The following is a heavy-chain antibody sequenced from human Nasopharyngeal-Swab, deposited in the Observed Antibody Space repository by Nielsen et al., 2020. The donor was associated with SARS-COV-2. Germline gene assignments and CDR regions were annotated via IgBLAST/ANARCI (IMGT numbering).Heavy chain of an antibody. J-gene: IGHJ5*02. CDR1: GYSISSGYY. V-gene: IGHV4-38-2*02. Sequence: SETLSLTCTVSGYSISSGYYWGWIRQPPGKGLEWIGNIYHSGRTFYNPSLKSRVTISVDTSKNQFSLKLSSVTAADTAVYYCARARDRVTIFGVVRDWFDPWGQGTLVTVSS. D-gene: IGHD3-3*01. CDR2: IYHSGRT. CDR3: ARARDRVTIFGVVRDWFDP.